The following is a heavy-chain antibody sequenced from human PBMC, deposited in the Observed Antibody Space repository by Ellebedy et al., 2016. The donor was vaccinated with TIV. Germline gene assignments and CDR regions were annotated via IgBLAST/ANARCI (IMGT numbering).Heavy chain of an antibody. D-gene: IGHD6-13*01. CDR1: GYTFTSYG. Sequence: ASVKVSXXASGYTFTSYGFTWVRQAPGQGLEGMGWISPYDGNTRYPQKFQGRVAMTTDTSTNTAYMELWSLTSDDTAVYYCARDTRIAAAGCDYWGQGTLVTVSS. CDR3: ARDTRIAAAGCDY. V-gene: IGHV1-18*01. J-gene: IGHJ4*02. CDR2: ISPYDGNT.